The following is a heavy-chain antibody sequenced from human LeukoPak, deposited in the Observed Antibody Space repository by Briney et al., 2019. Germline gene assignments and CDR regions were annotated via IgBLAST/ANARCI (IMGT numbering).Heavy chain of an antibody. CDR1: GGSISSSSYY. J-gene: IGHJ5*02. CDR3: ARQPSIAAAGWFDP. D-gene: IGHD6-13*01. V-gene: IGHV4-39*01. CDR2: IYYSGST. Sequence: PSETLSLTCTVSGGSISSSSYYWGWIRQPPGKGLEWIGSIYYSGSTYYNPSLKSRVTISVDTSKNQFSLKLSSVTAADTAVYYCARQPSIAAAGWFDPWGQGTLVTVSS.